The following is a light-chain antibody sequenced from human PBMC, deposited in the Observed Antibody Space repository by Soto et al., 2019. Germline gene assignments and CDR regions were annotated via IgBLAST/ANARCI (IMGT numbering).Light chain of an antibody. V-gene: IGKV4-1*01. CDR3: QQYYNTPLT. CDR1: QSVLYSSNDKNY. CDR2: WES. J-gene: IGKJ4*01. Sequence: EIMVTQSPDSLAVSLCERATINSNSSQSVLYSSNDKNYLAWYRQTPRQPPKLVINWESTRESGVPDRLSGSASGTDLILTISSLQAEDVAVYYCQQYYNTPLTXGGGTKVDIK.